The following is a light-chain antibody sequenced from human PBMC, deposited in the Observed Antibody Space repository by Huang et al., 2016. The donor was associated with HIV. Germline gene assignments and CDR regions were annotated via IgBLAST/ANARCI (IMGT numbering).Light chain of an antibody. Sequence: DIVMAQSPVSLAVSLGERATLTCRSSQSVVSTSTNKDYLAWFQQKPGQPPKLLLFWSSTREVGVPDRCSGSGSGTHFTLTIANLEADDAAIYYCQQYYASPQTFGQGTRV. J-gene: IGKJ1*01. CDR3: QQYYASPQT. V-gene: IGKV4-1*01. CDR1: QSVVSTSTNKDY. CDR2: WSS.